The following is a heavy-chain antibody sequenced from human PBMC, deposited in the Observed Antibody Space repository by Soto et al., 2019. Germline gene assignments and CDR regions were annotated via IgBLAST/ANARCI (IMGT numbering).Heavy chain of an antibody. CDR3: ARLPTTVLIAF. Sequence: GESLNISCETSVYSFTSYWLNWVRQMPVKGLEWMGRIDPSDSYTEFNPSFQGHVTMSVDTSISAAYLQWSSLKASDTAIYYCARLPTTVLIAFWGQGTLVTVSS. J-gene: IGHJ1*01. CDR1: VYSFTSYW. V-gene: IGHV5-10-1*01. D-gene: IGHD4-17*01. CDR2: IDPSDSYT.